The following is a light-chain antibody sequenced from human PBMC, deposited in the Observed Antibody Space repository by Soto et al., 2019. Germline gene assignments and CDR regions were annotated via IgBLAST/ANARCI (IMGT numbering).Light chain of an antibody. J-gene: IGKJ1*01. CDR3: QQYSGYSRT. CDR2: KAS. Sequence: DIQMTQSPSTLSASVGDRVTITCRASQSISTGLAWYQQKPGKAPKLLISKASSLESGVPSRFSGSGSGTEFTLTISSLQHDDFATYYCQQYSGYSRTFGEGTKVEIK. V-gene: IGKV1-5*03. CDR1: QSISTG.